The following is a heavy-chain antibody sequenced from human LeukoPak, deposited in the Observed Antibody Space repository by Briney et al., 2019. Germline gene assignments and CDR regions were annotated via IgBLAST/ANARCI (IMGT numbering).Heavy chain of an antibody. J-gene: IGHJ4*02. CDR2: IGTAGDT. CDR3: ARQMTPHGNFDY. CDR1: GFTLSNFS. Sequence: PGGSLRLSCAASGFTLSNFSMHWVRQATGKGLEWVSAIGTAGDTLYPGSVKGRFTISRENAKNSLYLQMNNPRAEDTAVYYCARQMTPHGNFDYWGQGTLVTVSS. V-gene: IGHV3-13*01. D-gene: IGHD1-26*01.